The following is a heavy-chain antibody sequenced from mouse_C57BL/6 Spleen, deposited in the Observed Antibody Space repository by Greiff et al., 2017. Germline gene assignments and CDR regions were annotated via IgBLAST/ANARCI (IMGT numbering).Heavy chain of an antibody. V-gene: IGHV1-54*01. CDR3: ARGGAYYRDYYAMDY. D-gene: IGHD2-14*01. CDR1: GYAFTNYL. J-gene: IGHJ4*01. Sequence: VMLVESGAELVRPGTSVKVSCKASGYAFTNYLIEWVKQRPGQGLEWIGVINPGSGGTNYNEKFKGKATLTADKSSSTAYMQLSSLTSEDSAVYFCARGGAYYRDYYAMDYWGQGTSVTVSS. CDR2: INPGSGGT.